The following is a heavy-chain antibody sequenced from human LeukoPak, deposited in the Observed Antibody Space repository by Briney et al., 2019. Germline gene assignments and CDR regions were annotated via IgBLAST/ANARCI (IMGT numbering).Heavy chain of an antibody. CDR3: ARMHDSSALSPGY. CDR2: IYPGDSDT. CDR1: GYLFASYW. D-gene: IGHD3-22*01. Sequence: GESLQISCKGSGYLFASYWIGWGRQMPGKGLEGMGIIYPGDSDTRYSPSFQGQVTISADKSISTAYLQWRSLKASDTAMYYCARMHDSSALSPGYWGQGTLVTVSS. V-gene: IGHV5-51*01. J-gene: IGHJ4*02.